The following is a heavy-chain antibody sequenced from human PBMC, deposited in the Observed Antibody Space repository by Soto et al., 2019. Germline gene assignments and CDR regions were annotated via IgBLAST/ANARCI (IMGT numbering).Heavy chain of an antibody. D-gene: IGHD1-26*01. CDR2: ISAYNSNI. J-gene: IGHJ4*02. CDR1: GYTFTSYG. V-gene: IGHV1-18*01. CDR3: ARDRLGATGDY. Sequence: ASVKVSCKASGYTFTSYGISWVRQTPGQGLEWMGWISAYNSNINYAQKLQGRVTMTTDTSTSTAYMELRSLRSDDAAVYFCARDRLGATGDYWGQGTLVTVSS.